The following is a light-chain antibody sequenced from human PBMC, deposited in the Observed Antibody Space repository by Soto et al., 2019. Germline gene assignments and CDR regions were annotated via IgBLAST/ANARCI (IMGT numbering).Light chain of an antibody. CDR1: QTISSSY. CDR2: GAS. Sequence: EIVFTQSPGTLSLSPGERATLCCRASQTISSSYLAWYQQKPGQAPRLLVYGASSRATGIADRFSGSGSGTDFTLTISRLEPEDFAVYYCQQYGSSRTFGQGTKVDIK. V-gene: IGKV3-20*01. CDR3: QQYGSSRT. J-gene: IGKJ1*01.